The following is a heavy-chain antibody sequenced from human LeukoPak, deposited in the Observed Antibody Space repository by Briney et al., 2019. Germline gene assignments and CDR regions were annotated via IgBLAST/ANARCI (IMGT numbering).Heavy chain of an antibody. CDR1: GGSISSHY. Sequence: SETLSLTCTVSGGSISSHYWSWIRQPPGKGLEWIGYIYYSGSTNYNPSLKSRVTISVDTSKNQFSLKLSSVTAADTAVYYCARDNRRGSGSYSFDYWGQGTLVTVSS. D-gene: IGHD3-10*01. CDR3: ARDNRRGSGSYSFDY. CDR2: IYYSGST. V-gene: IGHV4-59*11. J-gene: IGHJ4*02.